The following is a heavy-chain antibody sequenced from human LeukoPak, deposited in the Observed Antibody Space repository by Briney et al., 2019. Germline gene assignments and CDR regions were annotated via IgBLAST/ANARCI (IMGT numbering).Heavy chain of an antibody. CDR1: GYSFTSYW. CDR3: ARRYYYGSGRRLQDAFDI. J-gene: IGHJ3*02. Sequence: GESLKISCKGSGYSFTSYWIGWVRQTPGKGLEWMGIIYPGDSDTRYSPSFQGQVTISADKSISTAYLQWSSLKASDTAMYYCARRYYYGSGRRLQDAFDIWGQGTMVTVSS. V-gene: IGHV5-51*01. D-gene: IGHD3-10*01. CDR2: IYPGDSDT.